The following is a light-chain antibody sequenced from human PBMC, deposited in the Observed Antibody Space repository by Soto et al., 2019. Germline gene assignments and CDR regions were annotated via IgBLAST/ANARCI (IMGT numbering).Light chain of an antibody. CDR2: DVI. V-gene: IGLV2-11*01. CDR3: CSYAGSYTYV. J-gene: IGLJ1*01. Sequence: QPVLTQPRSVSGSPGQSVTISCTGTSSDVGGYNYVSWYQQHPGKAPKLMIYDVIKRPSGVPDRFSGSKSGNSASLTISGLQAEDEADYFCCSYAGSYTYVFGTGTKLTVL. CDR1: SSDVGGYNY.